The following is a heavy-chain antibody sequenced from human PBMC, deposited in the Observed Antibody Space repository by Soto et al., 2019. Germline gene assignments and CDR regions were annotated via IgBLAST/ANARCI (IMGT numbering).Heavy chain of an antibody. V-gene: IGHV3-23*01. CDR3: VKEPGIAVAGLFDY. CDR1: GFTFSSYA. J-gene: IGHJ4*01. CDR2: ISGSGGNS. Sequence: PGGSLRLSCAASGFTFSSYAINWVRQAPGKGLEWVSTISGSGGNSYYADSVKGRFTISRDNSKNTLYLQMNSLRAEDTAIYYSVKEPGIAVAGLFDYWGHGTLVTVSS. D-gene: IGHD6-19*01.